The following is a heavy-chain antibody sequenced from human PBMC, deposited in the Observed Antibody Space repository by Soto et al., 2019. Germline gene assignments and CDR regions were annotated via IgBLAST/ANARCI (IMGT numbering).Heavy chain of an antibody. D-gene: IGHD3-3*01. J-gene: IGHJ5*02. CDR1: GFTFSSYG. Sequence: GGSLRLSCAASGFTFSSYGMSWVRQTPGLGLEWVSTISGSGVNTHYADALKGRFTIYRENSGNMLFLQMDSLRADDTAVYYCAKDRLASAGVARFDPWGQGTLVTVSS. CDR3: AKDRLASAGVARFDP. V-gene: IGHV3-23*01. CDR2: ISGSGVNT.